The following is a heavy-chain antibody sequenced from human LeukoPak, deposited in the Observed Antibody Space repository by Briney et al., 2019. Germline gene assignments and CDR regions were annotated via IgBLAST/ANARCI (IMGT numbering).Heavy chain of an antibody. J-gene: IGHJ4*02. V-gene: IGHV3-23*01. Sequence: PGGSLRLSCAASGFTFSSYAMSWVRQAPGKGLEWVSAISGSGGSTYYADSVKGRFTISRDNSKNTLYLQMNSLRAEDTAVYYCAKEGWNCSSTSCYRDPFDYRGQGTLVTVSS. CDR1: GFTFSSYA. CDR3: AKEGWNCSSTSCYRDPFDY. D-gene: IGHD2-2*01. CDR2: ISGSGGST.